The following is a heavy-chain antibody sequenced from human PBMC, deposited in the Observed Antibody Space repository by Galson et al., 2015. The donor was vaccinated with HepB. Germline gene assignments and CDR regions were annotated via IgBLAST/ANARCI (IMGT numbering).Heavy chain of an antibody. J-gene: IGHJ4*02. D-gene: IGHD5-24*01. V-gene: IGHV4-39*07. CDR3: ARLRFERWLQGRGLIDS. Sequence: GLEWFGSVLSSGSAYYKSYLRSRITVSLDTRRDQFSLSLRSVTAADTAIYYCARLRFERWLQGRGLIDSWGQGILVTVSS. CDR2: VLSSGSA.